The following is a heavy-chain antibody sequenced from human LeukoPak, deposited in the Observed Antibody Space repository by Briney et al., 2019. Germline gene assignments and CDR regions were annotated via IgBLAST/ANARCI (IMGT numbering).Heavy chain of an antibody. Sequence: GRSLRLSCAASGFTFSSYGMHWVRQAPGKGLEWAAVIWYDGSNKYYADSVKGRFTISRDNSKNTLYLQMDSLRAEDTAVYYCARDPGSSSSYYYYGMDVWGQGTTVTVSS. D-gene: IGHD6-6*01. CDR1: GFTFSSYG. CDR2: IWYDGSNK. J-gene: IGHJ6*02. V-gene: IGHV3-33*01. CDR3: ARDPGSSSSYYYYGMDV.